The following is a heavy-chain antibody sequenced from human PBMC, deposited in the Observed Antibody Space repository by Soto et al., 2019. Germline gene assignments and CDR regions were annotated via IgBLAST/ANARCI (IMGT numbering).Heavy chain of an antibody. CDR1: GFTFSSYA. Sequence: SGGSLRLSCAASGFTFSSYAMSWVRQAPRKGLEWVSAISGSGGSTYYADSVKGRFTISRDNSKNTLYLQMNSLRAEDTAVYYCAPSPASGDAFHFDYWGQGTLVTVSS. V-gene: IGHV3-23*01. D-gene: IGHD4-17*01. CDR3: APSPASGDAFHFDY. CDR2: ISGSGGST. J-gene: IGHJ4*02.